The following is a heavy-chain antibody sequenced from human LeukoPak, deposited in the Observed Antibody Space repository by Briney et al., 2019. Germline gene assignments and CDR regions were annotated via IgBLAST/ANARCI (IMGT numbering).Heavy chain of an antibody. J-gene: IGHJ6*03. CDR1: GFTFSSYA. V-gene: IGHV3-30*04. D-gene: IGHD3-10*01. CDR3: AKAPSDLSGSGSYRYYYYYMDV. CDR2: ISYDGSNK. Sequence: AGGSLRLSCAASGFTFSSYAMHWVRQAPGKGLEWVAVISYDGSNKYYADSVKGRFTISRDNSKNTLYLQMNSLRAEDTAVYYCAKAPSDLSGSGSYRYYYYYMDVWGKGTTVTISS.